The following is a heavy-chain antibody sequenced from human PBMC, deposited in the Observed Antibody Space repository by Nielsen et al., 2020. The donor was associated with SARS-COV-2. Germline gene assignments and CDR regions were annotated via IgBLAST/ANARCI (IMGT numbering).Heavy chain of an antibody. J-gene: IGHJ6*02. D-gene: IGHD6-19*01. CDR2: INPNSGGT. V-gene: IGHV1-2*06. CDR3: ARDDGYSSGWRYYYGMDV. CDR1: GYTFTGYY. Sequence: ASVKVSCKASGYTFTGYYMHWVRQAPGQGLEWMGRINPNSGGTNYAQKFQGRVTMTRDTSTSTVYMELSSLRSEDTAVYYCARDDGYSSGWRYYYGMDVWGQGTTVTVSS.